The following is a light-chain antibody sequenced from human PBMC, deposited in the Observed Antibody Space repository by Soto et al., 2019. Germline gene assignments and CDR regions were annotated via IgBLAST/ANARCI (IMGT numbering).Light chain of an antibody. CDR2: KTS. J-gene: IGKJ4*01. Sequence: DIQMTQFPATLSASVGDRVTITCRASQSIHTRLAWYQQKPGKAPSLLIYKTSTLERGVPSRFSGGGSGTEFTLTISSLQAAYFATYCCHQYNSYPPTFGGGTKV. CDR1: QSIHTR. CDR3: HQYNSYPPT. V-gene: IGKV1-5*03.